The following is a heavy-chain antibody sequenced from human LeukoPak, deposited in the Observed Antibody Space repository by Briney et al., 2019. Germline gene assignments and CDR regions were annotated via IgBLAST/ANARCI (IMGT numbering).Heavy chain of an antibody. CDR3: AKGSGYYTWAFDI. J-gene: IGHJ3*02. D-gene: IGHD3-3*01. CDR2: IRRGVGST. V-gene: IGHV3-23*01. CDR1: GFTFSSYD. Sequence: GGSLRLSCAASGFTFSSYDLSWVRQAPGKGLECVSAIRRGVGSTYYADSVKGRFTISRDNSKNTLYLQMNNLRADDTAVYYCAKGSGYYTWAFDIWGQGTMVTVSS.